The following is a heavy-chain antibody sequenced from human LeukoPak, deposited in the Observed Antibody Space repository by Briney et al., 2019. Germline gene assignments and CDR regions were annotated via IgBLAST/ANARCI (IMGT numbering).Heavy chain of an antibody. J-gene: IGHJ4*02. Sequence: PGGSLRLSCAASGFTFSSYGMHWVRQAPGKGLEWVAAISYDGSNKYYADSVKGRFTISRDNSKNTLYLQMNSLRAEDTAVYYCAKSGIAVAGLDYWGQGTLVTVSS. CDR2: ISYDGSNK. CDR1: GFTFSSYG. V-gene: IGHV3-30*18. CDR3: AKSGIAVAGLDY. D-gene: IGHD6-19*01.